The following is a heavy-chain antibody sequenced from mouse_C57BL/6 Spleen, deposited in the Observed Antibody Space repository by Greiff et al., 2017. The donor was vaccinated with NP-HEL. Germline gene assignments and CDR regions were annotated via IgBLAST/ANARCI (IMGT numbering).Heavy chain of an antibody. Sequence: VQLQQSGPELVKPGASVKISCKASGYAFSSSWMNWVKQRPGKGLEWIGRIYPGDGDTNYNGKFKGKATLTADKSSGTAYMQLSSLTSEDAAVYFCAREFITTVVAKDYYAMDYWGQGTSVTVSS. CDR2: IYPGDGDT. D-gene: IGHD1-1*01. CDR3: AREFITTVVAKDYYAMDY. J-gene: IGHJ4*01. V-gene: IGHV1-82*01. CDR1: GYAFSSSW.